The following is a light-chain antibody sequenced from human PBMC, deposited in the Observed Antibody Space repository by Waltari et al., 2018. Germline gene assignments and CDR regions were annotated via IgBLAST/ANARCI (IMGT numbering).Light chain of an antibody. CDR1: QSVNSDY. CDR3: QQYTYSPA. Sequence: ELVLTQSPGTVSLSPGERATLSCRASQSVNSDYLALYQQKPGQGPRLLIYGASSRATGIPDRFSGSGSGTDFTLIINRLEPEDFAVYYCQQYTYSPAFGLGTKVEIK. V-gene: IGKV3-20*01. J-gene: IGKJ1*01. CDR2: GAS.